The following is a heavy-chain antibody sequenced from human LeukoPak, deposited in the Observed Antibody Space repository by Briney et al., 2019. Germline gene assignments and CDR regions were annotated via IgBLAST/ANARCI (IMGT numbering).Heavy chain of an antibody. J-gene: IGHJ5*02. Sequence: GGSLRLSRAASGFTFSNAWMSWVRQAPGKGLEWVGRIKSKTDGGTTDYAAPVKGRFTISRDDSKNTLYLQMNSLKTDDTAVYYCTTPRWDIVVVPAAKSFDPWGQGTLVTVSS. CDR2: IKSKTDGGTT. D-gene: IGHD2-2*01. V-gene: IGHV3-15*01. CDR3: TTPRWDIVVVPAAKSFDP. CDR1: GFTFSNAW.